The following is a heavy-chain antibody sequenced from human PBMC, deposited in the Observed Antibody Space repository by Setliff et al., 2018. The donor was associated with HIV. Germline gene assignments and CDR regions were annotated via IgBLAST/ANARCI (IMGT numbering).Heavy chain of an antibody. D-gene: IGHD3-22*01. CDR2: IRSKAYGGTT. CDR3: TSPNYYDSSGYYFDY. Sequence: SWVRQAPGKGLDWVGFIRSKAYGGTTEYAASVKGRFTISRDDSKSIAYLQMNSLKTEDTAVYYCTSPNYYDSSGYYFDYWGQGTLVTVSS. V-gene: IGHV3-49*02. J-gene: IGHJ4*02.